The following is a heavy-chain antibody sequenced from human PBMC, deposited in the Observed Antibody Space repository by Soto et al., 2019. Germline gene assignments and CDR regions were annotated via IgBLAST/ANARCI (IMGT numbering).Heavy chain of an antibody. CDR3: ARGVPSIAAPYYFDY. CDR2: IIPIFGTA. V-gene: IGHV1-69*13. D-gene: IGHD6-6*01. J-gene: IGHJ4*02. CDR1: GGTFSSYA. Sequence: SVKVSCKASGGTFSSYAISWVRQAPGQGLEWMGGIIPIFGTANYAQKFQGRVTITADESTSTAYMELSSLRSEDTAVYYCARGVPSIAAPYYFDYWGQGTLVTVSS.